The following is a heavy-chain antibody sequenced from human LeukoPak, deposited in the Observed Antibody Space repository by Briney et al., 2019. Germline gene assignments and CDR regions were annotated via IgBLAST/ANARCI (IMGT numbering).Heavy chain of an antibody. D-gene: IGHD6-19*01. J-gene: IGHJ4*02. CDR1: GYTLTELS. CDR3: ATRGPSSGWYVY. Sequence: ASVKVSCKVSGYTLTELSMLWVRQAPGKGLEWMGGFDPEDGETIYAQKFQGRVTMTEDTSTDTAYMELSSLRSEDTAVYYCATRGPSSGWYVYWGQGTLVTVSS. CDR2: FDPEDGET. V-gene: IGHV1-24*01.